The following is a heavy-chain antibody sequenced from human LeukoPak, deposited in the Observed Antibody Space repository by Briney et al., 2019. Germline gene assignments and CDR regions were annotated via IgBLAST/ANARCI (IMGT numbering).Heavy chain of an antibody. CDR2: ISWDVSST. D-gene: IGHD6-19*01. Sequence: GGSLRLSCAASGFTFGNYAMHWVRQAPGKGLEWVSLISWDVSSTYYTDSVKGRFTVSRDNSKNSLYLQMNSLRTEDTALYYCAKAGLSGWHYFDYWGQGTLVSVSS. CDR3: AKAGLSGWHYFDY. J-gene: IGHJ4*02. CDR1: GFTFGNYA. V-gene: IGHV3-43*02.